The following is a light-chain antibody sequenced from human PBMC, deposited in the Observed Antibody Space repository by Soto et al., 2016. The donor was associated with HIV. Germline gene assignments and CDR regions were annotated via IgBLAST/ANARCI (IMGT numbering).Light chain of an antibody. CDR1: QSISSY. CDR3: QKYNNDVT. J-gene: IGKJ4*01. Sequence: DIQMTQSPSSLSASVGDRITITCRASQSISSYLNWYQQKPGEVPKLLIFAAISLHSGVPSRFSGRGSGTQFTLTISSLQPEDIGTYYCQKYNNDVTFGGGTKVEI. V-gene: IGKV1-27*01. CDR2: AAI.